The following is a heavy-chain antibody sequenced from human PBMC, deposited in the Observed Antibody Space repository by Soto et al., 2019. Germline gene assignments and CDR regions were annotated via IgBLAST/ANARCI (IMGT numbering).Heavy chain of an antibody. CDR1: GGSFSGYY. D-gene: IGHD4-17*01. J-gene: IGHJ6*02. Sequence: PSETLSLTCAVYGGSFSGYYWTWIRQPPGTGLEWIGEINHSGSTNYNPSLKSRVTISVDTSKNQFSLKLSSVTAADTAVYYCARVGRDYGDSIYYYGMDVWGQGTTVTVSS. V-gene: IGHV4-34*01. CDR2: INHSGST. CDR3: ARVGRDYGDSIYYYGMDV.